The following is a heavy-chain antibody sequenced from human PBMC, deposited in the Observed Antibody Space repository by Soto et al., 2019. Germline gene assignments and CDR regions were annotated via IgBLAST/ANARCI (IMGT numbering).Heavy chain of an antibody. CDR2: INAGNGNT. D-gene: IGHD3-3*01. CDR3: ARAVLDDFWSSYYFDY. V-gene: IGHV1-3*01. CDR1: GYTFTRYA. J-gene: IGHJ4*02. Sequence: ASVKVSCKASGYTFTRYAMHWVRQAPGQRLEWMGWINAGNGNTNYAQKFQGWVTMTRDTSISTAYMELSRLRSDDTAVYYCARAVLDDFWSSYYFDYWGQGTLVTVSS.